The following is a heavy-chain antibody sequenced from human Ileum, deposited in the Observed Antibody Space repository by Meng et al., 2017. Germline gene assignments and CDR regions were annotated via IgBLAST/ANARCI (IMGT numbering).Heavy chain of an antibody. Sequence: VQLQESGPGLVKSSQTLSLTCTVSGVSFSSGDYYWSWIRQPPGKGLEWIGYIFDTGPPSYSPPLRSRLSISMDTSKNQFSLRLTSVSAADTAVYYCAASLDGNRFDPWGQGTLVTVSS. D-gene: IGHD1-26*01. CDR1: GVSFSSGDYY. CDR2: IFDTGPP. CDR3: AASLDGNRFDP. V-gene: IGHV4-30-4*01. J-gene: IGHJ5*02.